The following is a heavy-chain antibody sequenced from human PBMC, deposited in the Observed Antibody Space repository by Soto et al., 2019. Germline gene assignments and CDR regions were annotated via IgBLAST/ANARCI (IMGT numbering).Heavy chain of an antibody. V-gene: IGHV2-5*01. CDR3: AHRYAGNYYRWYFDS. Sequence: QITLKESGPTLVKPTQTLTLTCTYSGFSLTTSGAGVGWIRQPPGKALEWLALISWKDDKRYNPGLESRLTITTDTSKNQVILILTNMDPVDTATYFCAHRYAGNYYRWYFDSWGQGTLVTVSS. CDR2: ISWKDDK. D-gene: IGHD3-10*01. J-gene: IGHJ4*02. CDR1: GFSLTTSGAG.